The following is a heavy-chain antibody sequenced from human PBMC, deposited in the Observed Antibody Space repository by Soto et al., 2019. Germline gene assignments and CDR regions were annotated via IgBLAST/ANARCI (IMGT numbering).Heavy chain of an antibody. CDR2: IYPSGSN. J-gene: IGHJ4*02. D-gene: IGHD5-18*01. CDR3: AKVAGEGPVTASIGRFES. CDR1: GYSITNGYY. V-gene: IGHV4-38-2*01. Sequence: SETLSLTCAVSGYSITNGYYWGWSRQAPGMGLGRIGSIYPSGSNSYNPSLRSRVTISVVTSKNRFSLKCKSVTAGDTGMDYCAKVAGEGPVTASIGRFESGGQGTQVTVSS.